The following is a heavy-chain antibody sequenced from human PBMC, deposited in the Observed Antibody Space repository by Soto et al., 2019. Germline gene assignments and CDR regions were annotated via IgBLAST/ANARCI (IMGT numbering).Heavy chain of an antibody. CDR3: ARGTYYYGSGSYSYYYSGMDV. V-gene: IGHV4-4*02. Sequence: QVQLQESGPGLVKPSGTLSLTCAVSGGSISSSNWWSWVRHPPGQGLEWIGEIYHSGSTNYNPSLKSRVTISVDKSKDQFSLKLSSVTAADTAVYYCARGTYYYGSGSYSYYYSGMDVWGQGTTVTVSS. CDR1: GGSISSSNW. D-gene: IGHD3-10*01. CDR2: IYHSGST. J-gene: IGHJ6*02.